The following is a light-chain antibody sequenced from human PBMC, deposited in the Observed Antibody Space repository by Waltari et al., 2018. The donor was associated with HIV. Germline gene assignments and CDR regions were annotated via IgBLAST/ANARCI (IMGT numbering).Light chain of an antibody. CDR2: SNT. V-gene: IGLV1-44*01. CDR1: SSNFVRNT. Sequence: QSVLTRPPSASGTPGQRVTIPVPGSSSNFVRNTVNWYQQLPGPAPKLLIYSNTQQPSVGPDRFSGATSGTSASLAIIGLQSYDEAADYCAAWEDSLNGPWVFGGGTKLTVL. J-gene: IGLJ3*02. CDR3: AAWEDSLNGPWV.